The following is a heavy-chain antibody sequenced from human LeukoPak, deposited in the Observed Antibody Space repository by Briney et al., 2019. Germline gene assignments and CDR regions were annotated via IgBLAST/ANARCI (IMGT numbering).Heavy chain of an antibody. CDR3: ARIPTTVTHFDY. Sequence: GGSLRLSCAAPGFTISSYAMHWVRQAPGKGLEWVAVMSYDGSNKYYADSVKGRFTISRDNAKNSLYLQMNSLRAEDTAVYYCARIPTTVTHFDYWSQGTLVTVSS. D-gene: IGHD4-17*01. V-gene: IGHV3-30*04. CDR1: GFTISSYA. J-gene: IGHJ4*02. CDR2: MSYDGSNK.